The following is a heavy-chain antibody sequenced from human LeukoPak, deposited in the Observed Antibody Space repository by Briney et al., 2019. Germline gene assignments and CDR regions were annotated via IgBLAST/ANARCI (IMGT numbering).Heavy chain of an antibody. CDR3: AKDGGNYYYYMDV. D-gene: IGHD3-16*01. CDR2: ISGRGDST. V-gene: IGHV3-23*01. CDR1: GFTFSSNA. J-gene: IGHJ6*03. Sequence: GGSLRLSCAASGFTFSSNAMSWVRQAPGKGLEWVSAISGRGDSTYYADSVKGRFTIPRDNSKNTLYLQMNSLRAEDTAVYYCAKDGGNYYYYMDVWGKGTTVTVSS.